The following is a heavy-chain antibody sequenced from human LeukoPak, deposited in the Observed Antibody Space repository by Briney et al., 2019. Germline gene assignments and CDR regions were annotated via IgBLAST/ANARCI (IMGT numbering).Heavy chain of an antibody. CDR3: ARDFSGSYYVDY. D-gene: IGHD1-26*01. Sequence: GGSLRLSCVASGFTFSTHGMNWVRQGPGKGLEWVSSIGRSGSYIDYADSVKGRFTISRDDAKNSLYLQMNSLRAEDTAVYYCARDFSGSYYVDYWGQGTLVTVSS. CDR2: IGRSGSYI. J-gene: IGHJ4*02. V-gene: IGHV3-21*01. CDR1: GFTFSTHG.